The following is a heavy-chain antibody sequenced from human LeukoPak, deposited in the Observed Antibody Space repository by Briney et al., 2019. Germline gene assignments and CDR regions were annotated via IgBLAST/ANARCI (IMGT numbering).Heavy chain of an antibody. CDR3: ARDPMSTALDY. Sequence: PGGSLRLSCAASGFTVSSNYMSWVRQAPGKGLEWVSIIYSGGSTFYADSVKGRFTISRDNAKNSLYLQMNSLRAEDTAVYYCARDPMSTALDYWGQGTLVTVSS. D-gene: IGHD3-16*01. V-gene: IGHV3-53*01. CDR1: GFTVSSNY. J-gene: IGHJ4*02. CDR2: IYSGGST.